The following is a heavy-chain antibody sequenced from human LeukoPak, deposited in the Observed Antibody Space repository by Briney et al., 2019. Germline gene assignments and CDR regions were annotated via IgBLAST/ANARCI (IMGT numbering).Heavy chain of an antibody. Sequence: SETLSLTCTVSGXSISGYYWSWIRQTPGKGLEWIGYIYYSGSTDYNPSLKSRVTISVDTSKNQFSLKLTSVTAADTAVYYCARFSSSTWGFDFWGQGTLVTVSS. D-gene: IGHD6-13*01. CDR2: IYYSGST. CDR3: ARFSSSTWGFDF. J-gene: IGHJ4*02. V-gene: IGHV4-59*08. CDR1: GXSISGYY.